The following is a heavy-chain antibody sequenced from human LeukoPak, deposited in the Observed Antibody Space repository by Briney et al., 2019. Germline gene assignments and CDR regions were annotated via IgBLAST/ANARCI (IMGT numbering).Heavy chain of an antibody. CDR3: ARENWIPDYYYYGMDV. J-gene: IGHJ6*02. Sequence: GGPLRLFCGASGFTVSSNYMSWAREAPGKGVEGVLVFYSGGCTYYADFVKGRFTISRDNSKNTLYLQMNSLRAEDTAVYYCARENWIPDYYYYGMDVWGQGTTVTVSS. V-gene: IGHV3-53*01. CDR2: FYSGGCT. CDR1: GFTVSSNY. D-gene: IGHD1-1*01.